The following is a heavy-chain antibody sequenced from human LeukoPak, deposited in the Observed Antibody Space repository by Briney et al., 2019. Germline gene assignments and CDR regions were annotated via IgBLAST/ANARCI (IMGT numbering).Heavy chain of an antibody. Sequence: GGSLRLSCAASGFTFSSYAMSWVRQAPGKGLEWVSAISGTGSSPYYADSVKGRFTISRDNSKNTLYLQMNSLRAEDTAVYYCAKGDTTWELPHDYWGQGTLVTVSS. J-gene: IGHJ4*02. CDR1: GFTFSSYA. V-gene: IGHV3-23*01. CDR3: AKGDTTWELPHDY. CDR2: ISGTGSSP. D-gene: IGHD1-26*01.